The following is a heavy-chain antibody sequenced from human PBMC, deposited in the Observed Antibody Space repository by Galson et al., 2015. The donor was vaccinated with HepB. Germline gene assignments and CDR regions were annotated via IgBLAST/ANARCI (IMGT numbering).Heavy chain of an antibody. CDR3: ARAHLSDGAGSFDY. CDR2: INHSGSA. D-gene: IGHD1-26*01. V-gene: IGHV4-34*01. J-gene: IGHJ4*02. Sequence: ETLSLTCAVYGGSFSGYYWSWIRQPPGKGLEWIGEINHSGSANYNPSLKSRVTISVDTSKNQFSLKLSSVTAADTAVYYCARAHLSDGAGSFDYWGQGTLVTVSS. CDR1: GGSFSGYY.